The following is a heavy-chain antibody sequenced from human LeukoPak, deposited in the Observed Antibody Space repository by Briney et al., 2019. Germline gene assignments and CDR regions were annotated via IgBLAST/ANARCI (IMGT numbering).Heavy chain of an antibody. CDR2: ISGNGAKT. Sequence: GSLRLSCAASGFSFNTHAMRWVRQAPGKGLEWVSTISGNGAKTYSAGSVKGRFTISRDNSKNTLYLQMNSLRAEDTAVYYCANTPTVYSSGWYEDWFDPWGQGTLVTVSS. CDR3: ANTPTVYSSGWYEDWFDP. J-gene: IGHJ5*02. V-gene: IGHV3-23*01. CDR1: GFSFNTHA. D-gene: IGHD6-19*01.